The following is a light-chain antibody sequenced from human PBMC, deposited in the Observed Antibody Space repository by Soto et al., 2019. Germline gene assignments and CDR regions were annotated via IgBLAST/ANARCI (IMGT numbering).Light chain of an antibody. J-gene: IGKJ2*01. CDR3: QHYNNWPFT. CDR1: QSVSSN. CDR2: AAS. Sequence: EIVMTQSPATLSVSPGEKATLSCRASQSVSSNLAWYQQKPCQAHTLHIYAASARDTGIPVRFSGSRSGTEFPLTISRLQSEDFAVYYCQHYNNWPFTFGQGTKLEIK. V-gene: IGKV3-15*01.